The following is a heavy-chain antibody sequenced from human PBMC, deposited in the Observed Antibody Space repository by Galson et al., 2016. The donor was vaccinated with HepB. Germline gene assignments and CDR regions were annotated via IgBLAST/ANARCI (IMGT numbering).Heavy chain of an antibody. CDR3: ARMSGDLYDRGAYSFSYMDV. V-gene: IGHV4-39*01. D-gene: IGHD1-26*01. Sequence: SETLSLTCSVSNGSISSSGYYWAWIRQPPGKGLEWIGSIYNSGHSYYIPSLKSRLTMSVDTSKTQFSQKLNPVTAADTAVYYCARMSGDLYDRGAYSFSYMDVWGQGTTLTVSS. CDR1: NGSISSSGYY. CDR2: IYNSGHS. J-gene: IGHJ6*03.